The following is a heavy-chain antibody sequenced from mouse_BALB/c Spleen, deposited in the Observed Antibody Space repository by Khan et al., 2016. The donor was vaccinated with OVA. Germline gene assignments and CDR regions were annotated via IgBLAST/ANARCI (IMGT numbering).Heavy chain of an antibody. J-gene: IGHJ1*01. CDR1: GYTFTDYY. V-gene: IGHV1-26*01. CDR2: INPDNGDT. CDR3: VRGLFDV. Sequence: VQLQQSGPELVKPGASVKMSCKASGYTFTDYYMKWLKQSHGKSLEWIGDINPDNGDTFYNQNFKDKATLTVDKSSSTAHMQLNGLTSEDSAVYFCVRGLFDVWGAGTTVTVSS.